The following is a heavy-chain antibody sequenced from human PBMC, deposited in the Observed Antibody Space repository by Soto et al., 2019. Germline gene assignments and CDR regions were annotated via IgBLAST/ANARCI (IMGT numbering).Heavy chain of an antibody. CDR2: ISAYNGNT. CDR3: ARLAYPVGADY. D-gene: IGHD1-26*01. CDR1: GDTVVSHG. V-gene: IGHV1-18*01. J-gene: IGHJ4*02. Sequence: VWCKASGDTVVSHGSSWVRQAPGQGLEWMGWISAYNGNTNYAQKLQGRVTMTTDTSTSTAYMELRSLRSDDTAVYYCARLAYPVGADYWGQGTLVTVSS.